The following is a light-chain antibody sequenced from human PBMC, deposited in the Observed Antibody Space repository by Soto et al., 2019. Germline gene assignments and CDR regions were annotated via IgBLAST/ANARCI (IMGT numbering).Light chain of an antibody. CDR1: RSNIGAGYD. J-gene: IGLJ2*01. Sequence: QSVLTQPPSVSGVPGQKVTISCTGSRSNIGAGYDVHWYQHLPGTAPKLLIYGNSNRPSGVPDRFSASKSGTSASLAITRLQAEYEADYYCQSYDSSLSGSVFGGGTKLTVL. CDR3: QSYDSSLSGSV. CDR2: GNS. V-gene: IGLV1-40*01.